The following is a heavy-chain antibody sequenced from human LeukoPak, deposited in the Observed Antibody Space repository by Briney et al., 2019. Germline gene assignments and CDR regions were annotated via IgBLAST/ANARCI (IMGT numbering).Heavy chain of an antibody. CDR1: GFTFSSYA. D-gene: IGHD1-7*01. CDR2: ISGSGGST. CDR3: ASVTLKYAGRTWDYFDY. J-gene: IGHJ4*02. V-gene: IGHV3-23*01. Sequence: GGSLRLSCAASGFTFSSYAMSWVRQAPGKGLEWVSAISGSGGSTYYADSMKGRFTISRDNSKNTLYLQMNSLRAEDTAVYYCASVTLKYAGRTWDYFDYWGPGTLVTVSS.